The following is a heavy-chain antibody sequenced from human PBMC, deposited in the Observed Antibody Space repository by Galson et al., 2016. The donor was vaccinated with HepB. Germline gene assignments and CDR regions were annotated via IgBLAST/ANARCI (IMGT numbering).Heavy chain of an antibody. D-gene: IGHD6-19*01. V-gene: IGHV4-39*01. Sequence: SETLSLTCTVSGVSISSRSYYWGWIRQPPGKGLEWIGSIYYYTGSTYYNPSLKSRVTISADTSKTQFSLRLSSVTAADTAGYYCARQIAVTATGDWFDPWGQGTLVIVSS. CDR3: ARQIAVTATGDWFDP. CDR1: GVSISSRSYY. J-gene: IGHJ5*02. CDR2: IYYYTGST.